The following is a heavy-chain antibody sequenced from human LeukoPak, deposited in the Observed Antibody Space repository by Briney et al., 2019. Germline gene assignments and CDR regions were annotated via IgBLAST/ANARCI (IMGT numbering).Heavy chain of an antibody. V-gene: IGHV3-74*01. CDR1: GFTFSSYW. J-gene: IGHJ4*02. CDR2: INSDGSST. D-gene: IGHD3-16*01. CDR3: ASGAGMITFGGVFHY. Sequence: GESLRLSCAAAGFTFSSYWMHWVRQAPGKGLVWVSRINSDGSSTSYADSVKGRFTISRDNAKNTLYLQMNSLRAEDTAVYYCASGAGMITFGGVFHYWVQGTLVTVSS.